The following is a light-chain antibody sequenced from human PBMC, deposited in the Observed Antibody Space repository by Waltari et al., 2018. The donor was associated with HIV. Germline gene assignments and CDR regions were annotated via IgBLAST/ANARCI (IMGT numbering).Light chain of an antibody. V-gene: IGLV6-57*03. CDR1: SGNIANNH. CDR2: EDT. J-gene: IGLJ1*01. CDR3: QSYDQTIPCV. Sequence: NFVLTQPHSVSESPGETVTISCARSSGNIANNHVQWYQQRPGSAPTPVIYEDTQRPSGVPDRFSGSIDTSSNSASLTIYELKTEDEADYYCQSYDQTIPCVFGTGTRLTVL.